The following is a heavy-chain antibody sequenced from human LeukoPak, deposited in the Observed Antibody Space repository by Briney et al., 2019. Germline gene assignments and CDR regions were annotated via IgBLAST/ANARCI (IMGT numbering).Heavy chain of an antibody. D-gene: IGHD3-3*01. CDR2: IKQDGSEK. J-gene: IGHJ6*03. CDR1: GFTFSNYW. Sequence: LAGGSLRLSCAASGFTFSNYWMTWVRQAPGKGLEWVADIKQDGSEKLYVNSVRGRFTISRDNAKMSLFLQMNSLRAEDTAVYYCARDNGVVHGAYYMDVWGKGTTVTVS. V-gene: IGHV3-7*01. CDR3: ARDNGVVHGAYYMDV.